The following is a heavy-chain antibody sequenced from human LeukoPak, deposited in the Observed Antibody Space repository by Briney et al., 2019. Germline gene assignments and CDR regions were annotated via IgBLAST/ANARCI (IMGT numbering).Heavy chain of an antibody. D-gene: IGHD2-2*01. CDR2: TYYSGST. Sequence: SQTLSLTCTVSGGSISSGGYYWSWIRQHPGKGLEWIGYTYYSGSTYYNPSLKSRVTISVDTSKNQFSLKLSSVTAADTAVYYCARSRQLLHYYYYYMDVWGKGTTVTVSS. J-gene: IGHJ6*03. CDR1: GGSISSGGYY. CDR3: ARSRQLLHYYYYYMDV. V-gene: IGHV4-31*03.